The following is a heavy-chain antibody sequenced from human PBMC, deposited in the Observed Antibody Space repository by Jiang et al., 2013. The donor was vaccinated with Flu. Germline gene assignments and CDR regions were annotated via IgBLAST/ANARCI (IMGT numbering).Heavy chain of an antibody. CDR2: ISASGAYT. CDR3: AKDTRSLEWGAFDY. CDR1: GFSFSNYA. V-gene: IGHV3-23*01. Sequence: VQLLESGGRLVQPGGSLRLSCAASGFSFSNYAMSWVRQAPGKGLEWVSGISASGAYTFYADSVRGRFTLSRDNANITLYLQMNSLRAEDTALYYCAKDTRSLEWGAFDYWGQGTLVTVSS. D-gene: IGHD3-3*01. J-gene: IGHJ4*02.